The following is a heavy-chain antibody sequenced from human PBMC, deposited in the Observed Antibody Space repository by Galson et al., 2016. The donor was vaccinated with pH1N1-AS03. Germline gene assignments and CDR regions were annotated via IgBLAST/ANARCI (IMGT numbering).Heavy chain of an antibody. V-gene: IGHV4-39*01. CDR3: AGHDYYDDRPIDY. CDR2: LYYTGST. J-gene: IGHJ4*02. D-gene: IGHD3-16*01. Sequence: ETLSLTCTVSGASIGSSTYYWGWIRQPPGKGLEWIGSLYYTGSTYCNPSLKSRVTISGVTSKNQFSLKLSSVTAAATAVYLCAGHDYYDDRPIDYWGQGTLVTVSS. CDR1: GASIGSSTYY.